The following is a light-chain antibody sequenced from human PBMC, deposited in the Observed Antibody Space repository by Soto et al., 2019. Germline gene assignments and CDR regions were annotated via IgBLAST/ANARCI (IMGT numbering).Light chain of an antibody. CDR3: QQRRNWPIT. CDR1: QSVGSL. CDR2: DAS. J-gene: IGKJ5*01. V-gene: IGKV3-11*01. Sequence: EIVLTQSPATLSLSPGEGVTLSCRASQSVGSLLAWYQQKPGQAPSLVIYDASNRATGIPARFSGSGSGTDFTLTIRTREPEDCAVYYCQQRRNWPITFGQGTRLESK.